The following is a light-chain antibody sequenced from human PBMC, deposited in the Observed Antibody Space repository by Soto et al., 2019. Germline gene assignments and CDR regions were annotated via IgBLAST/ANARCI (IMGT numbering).Light chain of an antibody. CDR1: QSVANNY. V-gene: IGKV3-20*01. J-gene: IGKJ4*01. Sequence: EIVLTQSPGTLSLSPGERATLSCRASQSVANNYLAWYQQKPGQAPRFLIYDASSRATGIPDRFSGSGSGTDFTLTISRLEPEEFAVYYSEQYGSTPLSFDGGTKVEIK. CDR2: DAS. CDR3: EQYGSTPLS.